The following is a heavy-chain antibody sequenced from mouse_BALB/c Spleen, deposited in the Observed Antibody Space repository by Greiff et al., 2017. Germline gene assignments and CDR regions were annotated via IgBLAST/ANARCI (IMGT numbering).Heavy chain of an antibody. D-gene: IGHD6-1*01. Sequence: EVQGVESGGGLVQPGGSLKLSCAASGFTFSSYTMSWVRQTPEKRLEWVAYISNGGGSTYYPDTVKGRFTISRDNAKNTLYLQMSSLKSEDTAMYYCARHGVLTSSWFAYWGQGTLVTVSA. CDR2: ISNGGGST. J-gene: IGHJ3*01. V-gene: IGHV5-12-2*01. CDR3: ARHGVLTSSWFAY. CDR1: GFTFSSYT.